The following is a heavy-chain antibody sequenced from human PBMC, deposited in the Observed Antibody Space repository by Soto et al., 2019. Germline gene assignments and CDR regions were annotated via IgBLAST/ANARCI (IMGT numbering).Heavy chain of an antibody. CDR1: GFTFSSYS. D-gene: IGHD3-3*01. Sequence: GGSLRLSCAASGFTFSSYSMNWVRQAPGKGLEWVSSISSSSSYIYYADSVKGRFTISRDNAKNSLYLQMNSLRAEDTSVYYCAIDQFLEWFPGADAFDIWGQGTMVTVSS. V-gene: IGHV3-21*01. CDR2: ISSSSSYI. J-gene: IGHJ3*02. CDR3: AIDQFLEWFPGADAFDI.